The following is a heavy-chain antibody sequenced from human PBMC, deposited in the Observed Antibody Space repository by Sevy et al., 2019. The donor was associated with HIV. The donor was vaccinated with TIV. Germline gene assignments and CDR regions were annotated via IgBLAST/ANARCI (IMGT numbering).Heavy chain of an antibody. CDR2: MSSSGSTI. CDR1: GFTFSDYY. Sequence: GGSLRLSCAASGFTFSDYYMSWIRQAPGKGLEWVSYMSSSGSTIYYADSVKGRFTISRDNAKNSLYLQMNSLRAEDTAVYYCAGDPTLPPPQDYWGQGTLVTVSS. J-gene: IGHJ4*02. CDR3: AGDPTLPPPQDY. V-gene: IGHV3-11*01.